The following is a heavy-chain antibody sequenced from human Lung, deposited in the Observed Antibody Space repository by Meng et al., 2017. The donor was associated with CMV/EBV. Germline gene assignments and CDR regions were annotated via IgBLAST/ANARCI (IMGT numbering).Heavy chain of an antibody. V-gene: IGHV1-18*01. D-gene: IGHD3-10*01. CDR3: ARGGFGDYYYNGLDV. CDR2: IGAYNYNP. CDR1: GYFFSSYG. J-gene: IGHJ6*02. Sequence: ASVKVSCKASGYFFSSYGISWVRQAPGQGLEWMGWIGAYNYNPNYALGFRGRVTMTTDTSTATAYMELKSLTSDDTAVYYCARGGFGDYYYNGLDVWGQGXTVTVSS.